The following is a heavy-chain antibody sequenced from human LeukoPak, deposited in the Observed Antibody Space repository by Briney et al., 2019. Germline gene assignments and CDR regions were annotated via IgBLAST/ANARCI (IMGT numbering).Heavy chain of an antibody. V-gene: IGHV3-23*01. CDR2: ISGSGGST. CDR3: AKNPRTYYYDSSGYYGYNWFDP. Sequence: GGSLRLSCAASGFTFSSYAMSWVRQAPGKGLEWVSAISGSGGSTYYADSVKGRFAISRDNSKNTLYLQMNSLRAEDTAVYYCAKNPRTYYYDSSGYYGYNWFDPWGQGTLVTVSS. CDR1: GFTFSSYA. D-gene: IGHD3-22*01. J-gene: IGHJ5*02.